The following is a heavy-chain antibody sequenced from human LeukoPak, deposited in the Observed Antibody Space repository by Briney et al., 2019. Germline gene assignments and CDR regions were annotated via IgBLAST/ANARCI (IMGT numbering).Heavy chain of an antibody. CDR1: GYTFTGYY. D-gene: IGHD2-15*01. Sequence: GASVKVSCKASGYTFTGYYMHWVRQAPGQGLEWMGWINPNSGGTNYAQKFQGRVTKTRDTSISTAYMELRSLRSDDTAVYYCARVPDIVVVVAAAFDYWGQGTLVTVSS. V-gene: IGHV1-2*02. CDR3: ARVPDIVVVVAAAFDY. J-gene: IGHJ4*02. CDR2: INPNSGGT.